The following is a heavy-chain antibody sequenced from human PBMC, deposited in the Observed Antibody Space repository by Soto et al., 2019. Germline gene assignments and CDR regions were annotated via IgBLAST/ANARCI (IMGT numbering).Heavy chain of an antibody. J-gene: IGHJ4*02. CDR2: IYYSGST. Sequence: PSETLSLTCTVSGGSISSGGYYWSWIRQHPGKGLEWIGYIYYSGSTYYNPSLKSRVTISVDTSKNQFSLKLSSVTAADTAVYYCARSSSSWDGYYFDYWGQGTLVTVSS. V-gene: IGHV4-31*03. CDR3: ARSSSSWDGYYFDY. CDR1: GGSISSGGYY. D-gene: IGHD6-13*01.